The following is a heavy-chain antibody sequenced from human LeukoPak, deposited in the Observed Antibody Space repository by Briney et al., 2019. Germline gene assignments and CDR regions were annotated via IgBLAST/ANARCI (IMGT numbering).Heavy chain of an antibody. J-gene: IGHJ4*02. CDR2: ISAYNGNT. D-gene: IGHD1-26*01. Sequence: GASVKVSCKASGYTFTSYGISWVRQAPGQGLEWMGWISAYNGNTNYAQKRQGRGTVTTDTSTSTAYKELRSLRSGDTDVYYYARDGIGATHFDYWGQGTLVTVSS. CDR3: ARDGIGATHFDY. V-gene: IGHV1-18*01. CDR1: GYTFTSYG.